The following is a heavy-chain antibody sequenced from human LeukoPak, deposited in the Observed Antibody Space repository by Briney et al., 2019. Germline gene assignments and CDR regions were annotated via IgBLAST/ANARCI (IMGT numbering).Heavy chain of an antibody. J-gene: IGHJ5*02. Sequence: PSETLSLTCTGSGGSISRSSSYWGWIRQPPGKGLEWIGTISYSGSTYYNPSLKSRVTISVNTSRNRFSLKLTSVTAADTAVYYCACGEDSFDPWGQGTLVTVSS. CDR1: GGSISRSSSY. D-gene: IGHD3-10*01. CDR2: ISYSGST. CDR3: ACGEDSFDP. V-gene: IGHV4-39*07.